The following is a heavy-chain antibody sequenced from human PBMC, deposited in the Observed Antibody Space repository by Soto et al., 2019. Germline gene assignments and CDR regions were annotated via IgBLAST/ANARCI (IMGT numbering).Heavy chain of an antibody. J-gene: IGHJ3*02. CDR3: ARGRIVASIHDAFEI. CDR2: ISAYNGKR. V-gene: IGHV1-18*01. Sequence: QGQLLQSGDEVKKPGASVRVSCRASGYDFTSYGISWVRQAPGQGLEWVSWISAYNGKRDTAQKFQGRVTMTLDTSTDTAHMELGDLTSADTAVYYCARGRIVASIHDAFEIWGQGTTVAASS. CDR1: GYDFTSYG. D-gene: IGHD2-21*01.